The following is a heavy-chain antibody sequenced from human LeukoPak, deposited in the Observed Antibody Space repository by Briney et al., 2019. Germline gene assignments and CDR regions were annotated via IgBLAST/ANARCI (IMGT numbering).Heavy chain of an antibody. CDR2: IIPIFGTA. V-gene: IGHV1-69*13. Sequence: GASVKVSCKASGGTFSSYAISWVRQAPGQGLEWMGGIIPIFGTANYAQKFQGRVTITADESTSTAYMELSSLRSEDTAVYYCARTVGYGDYFDYWGQGTLVTVSS. D-gene: IGHD4-17*01. CDR3: ARTVGYGDYFDY. CDR1: GGTFSSYA. J-gene: IGHJ4*02.